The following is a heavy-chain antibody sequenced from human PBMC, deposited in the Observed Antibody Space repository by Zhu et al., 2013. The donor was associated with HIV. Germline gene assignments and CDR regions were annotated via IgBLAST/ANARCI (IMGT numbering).Heavy chain of an antibody. CDR2: VNPNTGAT. CDR1: GYTFAAYY. CDR3: TRSRTVEKAEYFQH. Sequence: QVQLVQSGAEMKKPGASVKVSCKTSGYTFAAYYLHWVRQAPGQGLEWMGWVNPNTGATIMHKVQGRVTMTRDTSITTVYMDLNSLRSDDTAVYFCTRSRTVEKAEYFQHWGQGTLVTVFS. D-gene: IGHD4-17*01. V-gene: IGHV1-2*02. J-gene: IGHJ1*01.